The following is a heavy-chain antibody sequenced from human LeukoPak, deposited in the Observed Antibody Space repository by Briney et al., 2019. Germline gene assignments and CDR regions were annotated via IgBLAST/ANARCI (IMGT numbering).Heavy chain of an antibody. Sequence: SETLSLTCTVSGGSISSGSDYWSWIRQPAGKGLEWIGRIYFRGSTNYNPSLKSRVTISIDTSKNQFSLNVSSVTAADTSVYYCAKHYMGSSYNRGLDYWGQGTLVTVSS. CDR1: GGSISSGSDY. CDR2: IYFRGST. V-gene: IGHV4-61*02. J-gene: IGHJ4*02. D-gene: IGHD3-10*01. CDR3: AKHYMGSSYNRGLDY.